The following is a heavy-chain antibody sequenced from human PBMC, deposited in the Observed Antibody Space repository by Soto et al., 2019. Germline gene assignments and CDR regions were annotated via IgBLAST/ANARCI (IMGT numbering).Heavy chain of an antibody. CDR2: ISGSGGST. D-gene: IGHD3-10*01. Sequence: GGSLRLSCAATGFSFSIYAMTWFRQAPGKGLEWVSAISGSGGSTYYADSVKGRFTISRDNSKNTLYLQMNSLRAEDTAVYYCAKGLSGVSGVWGQGTTVTVSS. V-gene: IGHV3-23*01. CDR1: GFSFSIYA. CDR3: AKGLSGVSGV. J-gene: IGHJ6*02.